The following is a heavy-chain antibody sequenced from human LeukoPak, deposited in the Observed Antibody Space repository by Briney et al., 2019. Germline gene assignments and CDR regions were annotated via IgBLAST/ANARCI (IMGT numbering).Heavy chain of an antibody. Sequence: SETLSLTCAVYGGSFSGYYWSWIRQPPGKGLEWIGEINHSGSTNYNPSLKSRVTISVDTSKNQFSLTLRSVTAADTAVYSCARGRKGRSGWNRERWFDPWGQGTLVTVSS. CDR3: ARGRKGRSGWNRERWFDP. CDR1: GGSFSGYY. D-gene: IGHD6-19*01. J-gene: IGHJ5*02. V-gene: IGHV4-34*01. CDR2: INHSGST.